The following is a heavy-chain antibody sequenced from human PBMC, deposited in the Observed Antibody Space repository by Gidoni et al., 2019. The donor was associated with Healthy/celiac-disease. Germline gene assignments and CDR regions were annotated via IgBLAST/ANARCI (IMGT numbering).Heavy chain of an antibody. D-gene: IGHD2-15*01. CDR3: ARDRDCSGGSCYWGTYDAFDI. CDR1: AFTVSSHY. Sequence: EVQLVESGGGLIQPGGSLRLSCAASAFTVSSHYMSWVRQAPGKGLEWVSVIYSGGSTYYADSVKGRFTISRDNSKNTLYLQMNSLRAEDTAVYYCARDRDCSGGSCYWGTYDAFDIWGQGTMVTVSS. CDR2: IYSGGST. J-gene: IGHJ3*02. V-gene: IGHV3-53*01.